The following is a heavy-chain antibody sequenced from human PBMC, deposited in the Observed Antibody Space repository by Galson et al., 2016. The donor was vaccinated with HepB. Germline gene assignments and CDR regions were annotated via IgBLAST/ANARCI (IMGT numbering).Heavy chain of an antibody. CDR1: GYRFTTFY. J-gene: IGHJ4*02. CDR3: ARDGHNWYFDY. Sequence: SVKVSCKASGYRFTTFYVHWVRQAPGQGLEWIWRIMPEDGYTIYAQKFQGRVTITRDTATSTVYMDLRSLMSADTGVYYCARDGHNWYFDYWGQGSLVPVSS. V-gene: IGHV1-46*03. CDR2: IMPEDGYT.